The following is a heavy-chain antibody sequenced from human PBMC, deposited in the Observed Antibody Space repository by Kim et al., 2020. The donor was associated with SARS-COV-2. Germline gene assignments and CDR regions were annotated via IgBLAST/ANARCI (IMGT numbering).Heavy chain of an antibody. CDR1: GFTFSSYS. V-gene: IGHV3-21*04. D-gene: IGHD3-9*01. Sequence: GGSLRLSCAASGFTFSSYSMNWVRQAPGKGREWVSSISSRSSYIYYADSVKGRFTISRDNAKNSLYLQMNSLRAEDTAVYYCARAGYYDILTGYYRWNWFDPWGQVILVTVSS. J-gene: IGHJ5*01. CDR2: ISSRSSYI. CDR3: ARAGYYDILTGYYRWNWFDP.